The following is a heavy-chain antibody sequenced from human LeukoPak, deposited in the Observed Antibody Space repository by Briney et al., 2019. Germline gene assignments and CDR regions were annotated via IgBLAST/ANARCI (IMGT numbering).Heavy chain of an antibody. J-gene: IGHJ4*02. CDR3: ARVAQYSSSWYRD. V-gene: IGHV1-2*02. D-gene: IGHD6-13*01. CDR2: INPNSGGT. Sequence: ASVKVSCKASGDIFTGYYMQGVRQAPGQGLGWMGWINPNSGGTNYAQKFQGRVTMTRDTSISTAYMELSRLRSDDTAVYYCARVAQYSSSWYRDWGQGTLVTVSS. CDR1: GDIFTGYY.